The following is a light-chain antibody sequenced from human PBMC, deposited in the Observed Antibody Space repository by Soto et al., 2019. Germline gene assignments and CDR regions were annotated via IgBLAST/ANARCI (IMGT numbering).Light chain of an antibody. V-gene: IGKV3-11*01. CDR3: QQRSNWPPTT. J-gene: IGKJ5*01. CDR1: QSVSSY. Sequence: ESVLTQSPATLSLSPGERATLSCRASQSVSSYLAWYQQKPGQAPRLLIYDASNRATGIPARFSGSGSGTDFTLTISSLEPEDFAVYYCQQRSNWPPTTFGQGTRL. CDR2: DAS.